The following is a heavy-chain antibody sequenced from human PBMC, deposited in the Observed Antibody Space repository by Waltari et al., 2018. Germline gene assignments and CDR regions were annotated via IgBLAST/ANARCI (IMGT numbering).Heavy chain of an antibody. CDR1: GFTFSRYS. Sequence: EVLLVESGGGLVQPGGSLRLSCAASGFTFSRYSLNWVRQAPGKGLEWVSYISSSSSTIYYADSVKGRFTISRDNAKNSLYLQMNSLRAEDTAVYYCAREGSDYYYYGMDVWGQGTTVTVSS. J-gene: IGHJ6*02. D-gene: IGHD6-19*01. CDR3: AREGSDYYYYGMDV. V-gene: IGHV3-48*01. CDR2: ISSSSSTI.